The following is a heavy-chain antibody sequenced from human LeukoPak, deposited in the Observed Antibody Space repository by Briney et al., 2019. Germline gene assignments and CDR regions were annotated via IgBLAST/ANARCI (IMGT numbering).Heavy chain of an antibody. D-gene: IGHD6-19*01. CDR3: AKGQWLVS. Sequence: GRSLRLSCAASGFTFSSYGMHWVRQAPGKGLEWVAVISYDGSNKYYADSVKSRFTISRDNSKNTLYLQMNSLRAEDTAVYYCAKGQWLVSWGQGTLVTVSS. J-gene: IGHJ5*02. CDR1: GFTFSSYG. V-gene: IGHV3-30*18. CDR2: ISYDGSNK.